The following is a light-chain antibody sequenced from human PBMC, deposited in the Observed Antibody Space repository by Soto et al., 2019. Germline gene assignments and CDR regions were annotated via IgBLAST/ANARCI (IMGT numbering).Light chain of an antibody. CDR2: GTS. J-gene: IGKJ5*01. CDR1: QAINTY. CDR3: QQSYSTLLIT. Sequence: DIQMTQSPSFLSASVADRVTISCRASQAINTYLNWYQQKPGKAPKLLIYGTSDLQNGVPSRFSGGGSGTDFTLTISSLQPEDFATYYCQQSYSTLLITFGQGTRLEVK. V-gene: IGKV1-39*01.